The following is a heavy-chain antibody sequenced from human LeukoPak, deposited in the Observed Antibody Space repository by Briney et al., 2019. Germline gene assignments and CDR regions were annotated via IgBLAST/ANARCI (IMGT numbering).Heavy chain of an antibody. CDR3: ARVNLDYDFWSGEDAFDI. CDR2: IKQDGSEK. Sequence: PGGSLRLSCVVSGFTFSSYWMSWVRQAPGKGREWVANIKQDGSEKYYVDSVKGRFTISRDNAKNSLYLQMNSLRAEDTAVYYCARVNLDYDFWSGEDAFDIWGQGTMVTVSS. D-gene: IGHD3-3*01. J-gene: IGHJ3*02. V-gene: IGHV3-7*01. CDR1: GFTFSSYW.